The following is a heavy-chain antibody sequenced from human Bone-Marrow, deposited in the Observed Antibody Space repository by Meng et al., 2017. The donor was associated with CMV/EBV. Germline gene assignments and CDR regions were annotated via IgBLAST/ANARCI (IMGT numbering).Heavy chain of an antibody. Sequence: GESLKISCAASGFTFSSYSMNWVRQAPGKGLEWVSSISSSSSYIYYADSVKGRFTISRDNAKNSLYLQMNSLRAEDTAVYYCAREYSSSSDGMDVWGQGTTVTGSS. D-gene: IGHD6-6*01. CDR3: AREYSSSSDGMDV. V-gene: IGHV3-21*01. CDR1: GFTFSSYS. CDR2: ISSSSSYI. J-gene: IGHJ6*01.